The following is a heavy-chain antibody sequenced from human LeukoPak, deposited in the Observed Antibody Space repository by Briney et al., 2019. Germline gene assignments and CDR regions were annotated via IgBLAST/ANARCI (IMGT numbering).Heavy chain of an antibody. V-gene: IGHV4-30-4*01. J-gene: IGHJ4*02. Sequence: SENLSLTCSVSGGSISRSDHYWRWIRQPPGKGLEWIGNIYYNGITYYNPSLKSRVTMSVDTSQNQFSLKLSSVTAADTAVYYCARSAHYGGNSYYFDYWGQGTLVTVSS. D-gene: IGHD4-23*01. CDR1: GGSISRSDHY. CDR2: IYYNGIT. CDR3: ARSAHYGGNSYYFDY.